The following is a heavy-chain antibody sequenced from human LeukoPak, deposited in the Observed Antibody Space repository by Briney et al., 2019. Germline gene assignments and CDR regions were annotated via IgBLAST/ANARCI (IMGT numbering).Heavy chain of an antibody. J-gene: IGHJ4*02. Sequence: PGGSLRLSCAASGFTFSSYGMHWVRQAPGKGLEWVAVIWYDGSNKYYADSVKGRFTISRDNSKNTLYLQMNSLRAEDTAVYYCAKATGEAAHPDYWGQGTLVTVSS. V-gene: IGHV3-33*06. D-gene: IGHD2-15*01. CDR2: IWYDGSNK. CDR1: GFTFSSYG. CDR3: AKATGEAAHPDY.